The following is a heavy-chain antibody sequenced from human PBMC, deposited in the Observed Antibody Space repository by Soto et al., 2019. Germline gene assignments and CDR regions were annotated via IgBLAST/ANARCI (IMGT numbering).Heavy chain of an antibody. CDR3: ARDRSGYDVFDY. CDR1: GFTFSSYW. J-gene: IGHJ4*02. D-gene: IGHD5-12*01. V-gene: IGHV3-7*01. Sequence: EVQLVESGGGLVQPGGSLRLSCAASGFTFSSYWMSWVRQAPGKGLEWVANIKQDGSEKYYVDSVKGRITISRDNAKNSLYLQMNSLIAEDTAVYYCARDRSGYDVFDYWGQGTLVTVSS. CDR2: IKQDGSEK.